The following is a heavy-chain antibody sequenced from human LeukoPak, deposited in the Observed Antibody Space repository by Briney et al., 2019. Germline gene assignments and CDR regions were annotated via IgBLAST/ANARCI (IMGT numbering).Heavy chain of an antibody. V-gene: IGHV3-23*01. Sequence: GGSLRLSCAASGFTFSSYAMSWVRQAPGKGLEWVSNISGSGGRTYYADSVKGRFTISRDNSKNTLYLQMNSLRAEDTAVYYCAIVNYYGSGSYDYWGQGTLVTVSS. CDR3: AIVNYYGSGSYDY. CDR2: ISGSGGRT. J-gene: IGHJ4*02. D-gene: IGHD3-10*01. CDR1: GFTFSSYA.